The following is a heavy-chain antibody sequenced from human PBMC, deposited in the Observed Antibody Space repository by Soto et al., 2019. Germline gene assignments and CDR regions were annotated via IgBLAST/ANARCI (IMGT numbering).Heavy chain of an antibody. CDR1: GYTFTSYD. CDR3: AGGGVSGNYLYYYGMDV. Sequence: ASVKVSCKASGYTFTSYDINWVRQATGQGLEWMGWMNPNIGNTGYAQKFQGRVTMTRNTSISTAYMELSSLRSEDKAVYYCAGGGVSGNYLYYYGMDVGGKGPTVPSPQ. CDR2: MNPNIGNT. V-gene: IGHV1-8*01. D-gene: IGHD1-7*01. J-gene: IGHJ6*04.